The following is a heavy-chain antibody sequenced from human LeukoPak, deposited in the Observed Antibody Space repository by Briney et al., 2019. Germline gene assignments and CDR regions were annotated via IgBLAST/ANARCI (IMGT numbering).Heavy chain of an antibody. CDR3: AKDEGYDSSGYYGDY. D-gene: IGHD3-22*01. J-gene: IGHJ4*02. V-gene: IGHV3-11*01. CDR2: ISSSGSTI. Sequence: GGSLRLSCAASGFTFSDFYMSWIRQAPGKGLEWLSYISSSGSTIYYADSVKGRFTISRDNAKNSLYLQMNSLRAEDTAVYYCAKDEGYDSSGYYGDYWGQGTLVTVSS. CDR1: GFTFSDFY.